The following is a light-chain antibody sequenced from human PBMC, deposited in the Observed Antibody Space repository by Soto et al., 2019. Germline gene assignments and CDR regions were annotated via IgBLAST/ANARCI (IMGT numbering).Light chain of an antibody. J-gene: IGKJ1*01. CDR2: GAS. Sequence: EIVLTQSPGTLSLAPGERATLSCRASQSVSNNYLAWYQQQPGQAPSLLIYGASNRATGIPDRFSGSGSGTDFTLTISRPEPEEFAVYYCQQYGTSGTFGQGTKVDIK. CDR1: QSVSNNY. CDR3: QQYGTSGT. V-gene: IGKV3-20*01.